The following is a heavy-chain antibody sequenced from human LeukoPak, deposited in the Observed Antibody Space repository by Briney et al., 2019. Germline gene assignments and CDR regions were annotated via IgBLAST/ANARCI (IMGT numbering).Heavy chain of an antibody. CDR2: IRYDGSNK. CDR3: AKGPQNGHYYYYMDV. Sequence: GGSLRLSCAASGFTFSDYYMSWVRQAPGKGLEWVAFIRYDGSNKYYADSVKGRFTISRDNSKNTLYLQMNSLRAEDTAVYYCAKGPQNGHYYYYMDVWGKGTTVTVSS. V-gene: IGHV3-30*02. CDR1: GFTFSDYY. D-gene: IGHD2-8*01. J-gene: IGHJ6*03.